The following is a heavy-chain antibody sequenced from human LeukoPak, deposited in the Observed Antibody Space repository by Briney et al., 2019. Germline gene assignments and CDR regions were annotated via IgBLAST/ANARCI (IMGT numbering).Heavy chain of an antibody. Sequence: SETLSLTCTVSGGSISSSSYYWGWIRQPPGKGLEWIGSIYYSGSTYYNPSLKSRVTISVDTSKNQFSLKLSSVTAADTAVYYCARLGSDMDVWGQGTTVTVSS. CDR3: ARLGSDMDV. CDR1: GGSISSSSYY. J-gene: IGHJ6*02. CDR2: IYYSGST. D-gene: IGHD6-25*01. V-gene: IGHV4-39*01.